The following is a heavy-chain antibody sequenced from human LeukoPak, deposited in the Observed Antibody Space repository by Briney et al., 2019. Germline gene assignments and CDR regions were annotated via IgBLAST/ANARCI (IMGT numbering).Heavy chain of an antibody. Sequence: PGGSLRLSCATYRFTFSSYSMNWVRQAPGKGLEWVSSIGPSGGSIYYADSVKGRFTISRDNAKNSLYLQMNSLRADDTAVYYCARVPAANPADYWGQGTLVTVSS. D-gene: IGHD2-2*01. CDR3: ARVPAANPADY. CDR1: RFTFSSYS. J-gene: IGHJ4*02. CDR2: IGPSGGSI. V-gene: IGHV3-21*04.